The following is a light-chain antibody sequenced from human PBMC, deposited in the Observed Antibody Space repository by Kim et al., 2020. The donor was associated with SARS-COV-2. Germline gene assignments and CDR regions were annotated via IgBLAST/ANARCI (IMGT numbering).Light chain of an antibody. CDR1: QSVSDTS. Sequence: EIVLTQSPGTLSLSPGERATLSCRASQSVSDTSLAWYQQRPGQAPRLLIYGASSRATGIPDRFSGGGSGTDFTLTISRLETEDFAVYYCQQYGRSPITLGQGTRLEIK. J-gene: IGKJ5*01. V-gene: IGKV3-20*01. CDR3: QQYGRSPIT. CDR2: GAS.